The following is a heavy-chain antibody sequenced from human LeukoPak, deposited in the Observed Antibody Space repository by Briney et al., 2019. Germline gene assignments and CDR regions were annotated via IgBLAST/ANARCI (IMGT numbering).Heavy chain of an antibody. V-gene: IGHV1-2*02. Sequence: ASVKVSCKASGYTFTSYGISWVRQAPGQGLEWVGWINPNSGGTNYAQKFQGRVTMTRDTSISTAYMKLSRLRSDDTAVYYCARLRWLQEMFDYWGQGTLVTVSS. CDR2: INPNSGGT. D-gene: IGHD5-24*01. CDR1: GYTFTSYG. CDR3: ARLRWLQEMFDY. J-gene: IGHJ4*02.